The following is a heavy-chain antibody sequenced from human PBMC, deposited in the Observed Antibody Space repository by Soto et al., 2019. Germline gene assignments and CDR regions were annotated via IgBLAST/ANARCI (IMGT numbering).Heavy chain of an antibody. Sequence: GKGLEWVSAISGSGGSTYYADSVKGRFTISRDNSKNTLYLQMNSLRAEDTAVYYCAKGERYYDFWSGYTYYYYYMDVWGKGTTVTVSS. CDR2: ISGSGGST. V-gene: IGHV3-23*01. J-gene: IGHJ6*03. D-gene: IGHD3-3*01. CDR3: AKGERYYDFWSGYTYYYYYMDV.